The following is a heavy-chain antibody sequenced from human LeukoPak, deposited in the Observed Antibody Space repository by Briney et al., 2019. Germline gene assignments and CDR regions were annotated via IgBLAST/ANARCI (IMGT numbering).Heavy chain of an antibody. CDR3: ARGSGYCSGGSCVNDY. CDR1: GGSFSGYY. CDR2: INHSGST. D-gene: IGHD2-15*01. V-gene: IGHV4-34*01. J-gene: IGHJ4*02. Sequence: SETLSLTCAVSGGSFSGYYWSWIRQPPGKGLEWIGEINHSGSTNYNPSLKSRVTISVDTSKNQFSLKLSSVTAADTAVYYCARGSGYCSGGSCVNDYWGQGTLVTVSS.